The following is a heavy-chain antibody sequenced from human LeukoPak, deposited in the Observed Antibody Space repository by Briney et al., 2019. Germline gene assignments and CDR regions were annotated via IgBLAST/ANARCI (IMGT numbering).Heavy chain of an antibody. CDR3: ARQLAGGSGWYYFDY. CDR1: GGSISSSSYY. D-gene: IGHD6-19*01. CDR2: IYYSGST. Sequence: SETLSLTCTVSGGSISSSSYYWGWIRQPPGKGLEWIGSIYYSGSTYYNPSLKSRVTISVDTSKNQFSLKLSSVTAADTAVYYCARQLAGGSGWYYFDYWGQGTLVTVSS. J-gene: IGHJ4*02. V-gene: IGHV4-39*01.